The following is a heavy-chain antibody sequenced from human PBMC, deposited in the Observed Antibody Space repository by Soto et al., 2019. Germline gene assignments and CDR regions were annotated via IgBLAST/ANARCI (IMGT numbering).Heavy chain of an antibody. CDR1: GFTFSSYG. Sequence: PGGSLRLSCAASGFTFSSYGMHWVRQAPGKGLEWVAVIWYDGSNKYYADSVKGRFTISRDNSKNTLYLQMNSLRAEDTAVYYCAREPPSYAFDIWGQGTMVTVSS. CDR3: AREPPSYAFDI. J-gene: IGHJ3*02. V-gene: IGHV3-33*01. CDR2: IWYDGSNK.